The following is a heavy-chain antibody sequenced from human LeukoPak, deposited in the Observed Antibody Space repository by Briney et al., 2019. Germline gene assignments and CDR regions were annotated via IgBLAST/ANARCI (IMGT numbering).Heavy chain of an antibody. CDR3: ARQFGPLAY. CDR1: GFTFSNYE. J-gene: IGHJ4*02. D-gene: IGHD3-16*01. Sequence: GGSLRLSCAATGFTFSNYEMNWVRQAPGKGLEWVSYISGSSSNMYYADSVKGRFTISRDNSKSPLYLQMNSLRAEDTAVYYCARQFGPLAYWGQGTLVTVSS. V-gene: IGHV3-48*03. CDR2: ISGSSSNM.